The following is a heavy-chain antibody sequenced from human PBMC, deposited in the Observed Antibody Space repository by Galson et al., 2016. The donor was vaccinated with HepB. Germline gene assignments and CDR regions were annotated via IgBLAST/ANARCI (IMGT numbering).Heavy chain of an antibody. J-gene: IGHJ4*02. V-gene: IGHV4-39*01. Sequence: LTCTVSGGSISSGTYYWGWIRQPPGKGLEWIGTIYSGGRTYYNPSLMSRLTISVDTSKNQFSLRLSSVTAADTAVYYCARHGRTAAVEFDYWGQGTLVTASS. CDR3: ARHGRTAAVEFDY. CDR2: IYSGGRT. D-gene: IGHD6-13*01. CDR1: GGSISSGTYY.